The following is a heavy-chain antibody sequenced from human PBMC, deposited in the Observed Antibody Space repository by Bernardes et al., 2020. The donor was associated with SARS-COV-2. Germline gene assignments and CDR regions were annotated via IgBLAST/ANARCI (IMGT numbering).Heavy chain of an antibody. V-gene: IGHV3-7*01. CDR2: INQDGSET. CDR1: GFTFSSYS. D-gene: IGHD6-6*01. CDR3: ARIYSTSSFDFDY. Sequence: GGSLRLCCAASGFTFSSYSMNWVRQAPGKGLEWVANINQDGSETFYVDSVKGRFTISRDNAKNSLFMEMNTLRAEDTAVYYCARIYSTSSFDFDYWGQGTLVTVSS. J-gene: IGHJ4*02.